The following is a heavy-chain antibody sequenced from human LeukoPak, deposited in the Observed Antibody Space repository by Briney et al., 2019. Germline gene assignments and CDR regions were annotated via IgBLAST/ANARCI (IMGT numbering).Heavy chain of an antibody. CDR2: ITSSSSYI. CDR3: ARHVVAVGFDY. V-gene: IGHV3-21*01. J-gene: IGHJ4*02. CDR1: GFSFSSYT. Sequence: GRSLRLSCAASGFSFSSYTMNWVRQAPGKGLEWVSSITSSSSYIYYADSVKGRFTISRDNAMNSLYLQMNSLRAEDTAVYYCARHVVAVGFDYWGQGTLVTVSS. D-gene: IGHD3-22*01.